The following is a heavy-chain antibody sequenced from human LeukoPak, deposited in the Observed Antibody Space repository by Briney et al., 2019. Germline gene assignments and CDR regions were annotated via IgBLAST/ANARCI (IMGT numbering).Heavy chain of an antibody. CDR2: MNPNSGNT. CDR1: GYTFTSYD. J-gene: IGHJ5*02. Sequence: GASVKVSCKASGYTFTSYDINWVRQATGQGLEWMGWMNPNSGNTGYAQKFQGGVTMTRNTSISTAYMELSSLRSEDTAVYYCARGRRGRGGIFQNWFDPWGQGTLVTVSS. D-gene: IGHD2-21*01. V-gene: IGHV1-8*01. CDR3: ARGRRGRGGIFQNWFDP.